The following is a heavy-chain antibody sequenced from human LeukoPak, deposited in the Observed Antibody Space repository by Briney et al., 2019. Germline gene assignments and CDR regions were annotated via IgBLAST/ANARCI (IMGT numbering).Heavy chain of an antibody. D-gene: IGHD3-10*01. CDR1: GFSFSSYA. J-gene: IGHJ6*03. CDR2: ISSLSGTI. CDR3: ARDGVSMVRGVRVLDYYNYYMDV. Sequence: GGSLRLSCATSGFSFSSYAMSWVRQAPGKGLEWVSYISSLSGTIHYADSVTGRFIISRDNAKNSLFLQMNSLRAEDTAVYYCARDGVSMVRGVRVLDYYNYYMDVWGKGTTVTISS. V-gene: IGHV3-48*01.